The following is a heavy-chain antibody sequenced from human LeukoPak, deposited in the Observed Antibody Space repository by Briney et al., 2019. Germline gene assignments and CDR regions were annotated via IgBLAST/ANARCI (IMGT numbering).Heavy chain of an antibody. CDR2: LRSTDSTT. CDR1: GFSFSCCS. J-gene: IGHJ4*02. Sequence: GGSLRLSCVISGFSFSCCSMNWVRQAPGKGLEWIAYLRSTDSTTYYADSVKGRFTISRDNAKNSLYLQMNSLRAEDTAVYYCASNTSDYYGSGSSTDYWGQGTLVTVSS. D-gene: IGHD3-10*01. CDR3: ASNTSDYYGSGSSTDY. V-gene: IGHV3-48*04.